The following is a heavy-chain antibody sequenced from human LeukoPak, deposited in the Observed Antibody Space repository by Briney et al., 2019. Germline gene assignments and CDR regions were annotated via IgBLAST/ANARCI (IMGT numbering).Heavy chain of an antibody. D-gene: IGHD3-22*01. Sequence: GESLKISCKGSGYSFTTYWIGWVRQMPGKGLEWMGIIYPADSDTRYIPSFQGQVTISADKSISTAYLQWSSLKASDTAMYYCARVRESSGYGADYWGQGTLVTVSS. CDR2: IYPADSDT. J-gene: IGHJ4*02. CDR1: GYSFTTYW. V-gene: IGHV5-51*01. CDR3: ARVRESSGYGADY.